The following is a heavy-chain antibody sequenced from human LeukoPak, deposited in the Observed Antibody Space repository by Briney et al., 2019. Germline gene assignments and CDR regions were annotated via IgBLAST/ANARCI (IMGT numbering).Heavy chain of an antibody. CDR3: ARLGYTSDWYKIDY. CDR1: GGSISSYD. Sequence: SETLSLTCTVSGGSISSYDWSWIRQPPGKGLEWIGYIYCSGSTTYNPCLGSQVTISVDASKNHFSLKLSSVTAADTAVYYCARLGYTSDWYKIDYWGQGTLVTVSS. V-gene: IGHV4-59*08. CDR2: IYCSGST. D-gene: IGHD2-15*01. J-gene: IGHJ4*02.